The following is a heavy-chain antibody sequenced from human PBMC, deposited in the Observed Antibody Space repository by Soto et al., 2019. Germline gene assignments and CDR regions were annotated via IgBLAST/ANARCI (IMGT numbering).Heavy chain of an antibody. V-gene: IGHV1-69*06. CDR2: IIPLFGTG. CDR1: GVTSSTHT. D-gene: IGHD5-18*01. J-gene: IGHJ5*02. CDR3: ASGSAMGADH. Sequence: SVKVSCKAAGVTSSTHTITWVRQAPGQGLEWMGGIIPLFGTGHKAQKFQGRITIIADKSTSTAYMELSSLRSEDTAVYFCASGSAMGADHWGQGTLVTVSS.